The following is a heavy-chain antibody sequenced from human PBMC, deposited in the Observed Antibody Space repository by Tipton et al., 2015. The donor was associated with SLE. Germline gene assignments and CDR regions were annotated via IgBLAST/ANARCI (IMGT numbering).Heavy chain of an antibody. Sequence: TLSLTCTVSGGSISSGGYYWSWIRQHPGKGLGWIGYIYYSGSTYYNPSLQSRVTISVDTSKNQFSLKLSSVTAADTAVYYCARGGHTAMVTFDYWGQGTLVTVPT. CDR1: GGSISSGGYY. J-gene: IGHJ4*02. CDR3: ARGGHTAMVTFDY. CDR2: IYYSGST. D-gene: IGHD5-18*01. V-gene: IGHV4-31*03.